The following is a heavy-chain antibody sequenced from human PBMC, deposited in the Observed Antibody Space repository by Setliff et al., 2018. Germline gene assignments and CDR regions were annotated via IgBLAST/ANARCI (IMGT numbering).Heavy chain of an antibody. Sequence: SETLSLTCAVSGGSISSGGYSWSWIRQPPGKGLEWIGSIYHSGSTYYNPSLKSRVTISVDTSKNQFSLKLSSVTAADTAVYYCARGRGDYWGQGTLVTVSS. CDR3: ARGRGDY. J-gene: IGHJ4*02. V-gene: IGHV4-39*07. CDR1: GGSISSGGYS. CDR2: IYHSGST.